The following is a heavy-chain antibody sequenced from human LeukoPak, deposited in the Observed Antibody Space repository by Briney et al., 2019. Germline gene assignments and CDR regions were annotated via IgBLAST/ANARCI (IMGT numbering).Heavy chain of an antibody. Sequence: GESLKISCKGSGYMFTSYWIGWVRQMPGKGLEWMGIIHPGNSDTRYSPSFQGQVTISADKSISTAYLQWSSLKASDTAMYYCARTPDSYDSRGYQYWYFDLWGRGTLATVSS. CDR2: IHPGNSDT. CDR3: ARTPDSYDSRGYQYWYFDL. V-gene: IGHV5-51*01. D-gene: IGHD3-22*01. J-gene: IGHJ2*01. CDR1: GYMFTSYW.